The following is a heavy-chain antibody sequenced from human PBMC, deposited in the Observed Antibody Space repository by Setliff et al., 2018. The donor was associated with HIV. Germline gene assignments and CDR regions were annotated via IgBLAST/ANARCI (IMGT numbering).Heavy chain of an antibody. CDR1: GYSLSSDY. CDR3: AKDRTVVVITIFDY. D-gene: IGHD3-22*01. CDR2: ISGSGGST. J-gene: IGHJ4*02. Sequence: ETLSLTCAVSGYSLSSDYYWGWIRQPPGKGLEWVSAISGSGGSTYYADSVKGRFTISRDNSKNTLYLQMNSLRAEDTAVYYCAKDRTVVVITIFDYWGQGTLVTVSS. V-gene: IGHV3-23*01.